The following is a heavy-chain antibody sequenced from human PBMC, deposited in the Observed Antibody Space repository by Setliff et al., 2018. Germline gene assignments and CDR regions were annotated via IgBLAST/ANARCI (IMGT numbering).Heavy chain of an antibody. CDR3: AKRGPYCSGGTCHYYFDY. CDR1: GFTFSSYA. J-gene: IGHJ4*02. V-gene: IGHV3-23*01. D-gene: IGHD2-15*01. CDR2: ISGSAQTT. Sequence: GGSLRLSCAASGFTFSSYAMSWVRQAPGKGLEWVSMISGSAQTTYYADSVKGWFTISRDNSKNTVYLEMNSLRAEDTAVYYCAKRGPYCSGGTCHYYFDYWGQGTLVTVSS.